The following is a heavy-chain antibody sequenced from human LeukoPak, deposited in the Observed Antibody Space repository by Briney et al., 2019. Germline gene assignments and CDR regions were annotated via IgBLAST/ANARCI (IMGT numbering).Heavy chain of an antibody. CDR1: GYSISSGYY. Sequence: PSETLSLTCAVSGYSISSGYYWGWIRQPPGKGLEWIGSIYHSGSTYYNPSLKSRVTISVDTSKNQFSLKLSSVTAADTAVYYCASRHRYSGYEYAFDIWGQGTMVTVSS. CDR2: IYHSGST. J-gene: IGHJ3*02. CDR3: ASRHRYSGYEYAFDI. V-gene: IGHV4-38-2*01. D-gene: IGHD5-12*01.